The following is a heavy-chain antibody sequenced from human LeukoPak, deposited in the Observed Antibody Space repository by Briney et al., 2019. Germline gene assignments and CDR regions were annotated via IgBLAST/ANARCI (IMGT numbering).Heavy chain of an antibody. Sequence: GESLKISCKGSGYSFTNFWIGWVRQMPGKGLEWMGIIYPGDSETKYSPSFQGQVTISADKSISTAYLQWSSLKASDTAMYYCARGVASRYSSSWPYDYWGQGTLVTVSS. J-gene: IGHJ4*02. CDR1: GYSFTNFW. CDR2: IYPGDSET. D-gene: IGHD6-13*01. CDR3: ARGVASRYSSSWPYDY. V-gene: IGHV5-51*01.